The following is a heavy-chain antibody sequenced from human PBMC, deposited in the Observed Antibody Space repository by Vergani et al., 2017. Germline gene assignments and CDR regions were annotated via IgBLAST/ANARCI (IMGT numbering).Heavy chain of an antibody. J-gene: IGHJ4*02. CDR2: ISGSGGST. Sequence: EVQLLESGGGLVQPGGSLRLSCAASGFTFSSYAMSWVRQAPGKGLEWVSAISGSGGSTYYADSVKGRFTISRDNSKNTLYLQMNSLRAEDTAVYYCARDPDKDGYSYADYWGQGTLVTVSS. CDR1: GFTFSSYA. D-gene: IGHD5-18*01. V-gene: IGHV3-23*01. CDR3: ARDPDKDGYSYADY.